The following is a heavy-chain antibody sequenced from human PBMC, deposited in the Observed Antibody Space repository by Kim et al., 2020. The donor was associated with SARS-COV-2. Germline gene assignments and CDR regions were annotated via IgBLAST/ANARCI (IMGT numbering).Heavy chain of an antibody. D-gene: IGHD6-13*01. CDR3: ARFRSSSWYYYYGMDV. V-gene: IGHV4-34*01. CDR2: INHSGST. J-gene: IGHJ6*02. Sequence: SETLSLTCAVYGGSFSGYYWSWIRQPPGKGLEWIGEINHSGSTNYNPSLKSRVTISVDTSKNQFSLKLSSVTAADTAVYYCARFRSSSWYYYYGMDVWGQGTTVTVSS. CDR1: GGSFSGYY.